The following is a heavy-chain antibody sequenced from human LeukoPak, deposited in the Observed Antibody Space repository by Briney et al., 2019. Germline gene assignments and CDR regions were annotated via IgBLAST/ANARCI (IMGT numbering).Heavy chain of an antibody. J-gene: IGHJ4*02. CDR1: GGSISSYY. Sequence: RPSETLSRTCTVSGGSISSYYWSWIRQPPGKGLEWIGYIYYSGSTNYNPSLKSRVTMSLDTSKNQLSLKLSSVTAADTAVYYCATMVQGVHTYFGSWGQGNLVAVSS. CDR3: ATMVQGVHTYFGS. CDR2: IYYSGST. D-gene: IGHD3-10*01. V-gene: IGHV4-59*01.